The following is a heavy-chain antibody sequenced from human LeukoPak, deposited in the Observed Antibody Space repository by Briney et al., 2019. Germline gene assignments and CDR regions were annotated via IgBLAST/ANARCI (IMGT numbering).Heavy chain of an antibody. V-gene: IGHV3-11*01. CDR2: ISSGGSKI. Sequence: GGSLRLSCAASGFTFSDYYMSWIRQAPRKGLEWVSYISSGGSKIYYADSVKGRFTISRDNAKNSLYLQMNSLRAEDTAVYYCARRRYVAGSDYWGQGTLVTVSS. D-gene: IGHD6-19*01. CDR1: GFTFSDYY. J-gene: IGHJ4*02. CDR3: ARRRYVAGSDY.